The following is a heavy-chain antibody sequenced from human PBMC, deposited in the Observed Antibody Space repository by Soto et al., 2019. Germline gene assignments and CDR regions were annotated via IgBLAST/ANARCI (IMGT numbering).Heavy chain of an antibody. J-gene: IGHJ6*02. CDR3: ARDWSSSSPYYYYGMDV. CDR1: GFTFSSYS. CDR2: ISSSSSTI. V-gene: IGHV3-48*02. D-gene: IGHD6-6*01. Sequence: GGSLRLSCAASGFTFSSYSMNWVRQAPGKGLEWVSYISSSSSTIYYADSVKGRFTISRDNAKNSLYLQMNSLRDEDTAVYYCARDWSSSSPYYYYGMDVWGQGTTVTVSS.